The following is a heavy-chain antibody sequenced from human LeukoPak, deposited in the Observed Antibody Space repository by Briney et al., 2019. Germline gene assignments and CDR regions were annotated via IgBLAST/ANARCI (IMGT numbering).Heavy chain of an antibody. CDR1: GGSIGSYY. CDR2: IHYSGST. Sequence: PSETLSLTCTVSGGSIGSYYWSWVRQPPGKGLEWIGYIHYSGSTNYNPSLKSRVTTSIDTSKNQFSLKVTSATAADAAVYYCARAGFYASVNQYYYYYYMDVWGTGTTVTVSS. CDR3: ARAGFYASVNQYYYYYYMDV. D-gene: IGHD2/OR15-2a*01. V-gene: IGHV4-59*01. J-gene: IGHJ6*03.